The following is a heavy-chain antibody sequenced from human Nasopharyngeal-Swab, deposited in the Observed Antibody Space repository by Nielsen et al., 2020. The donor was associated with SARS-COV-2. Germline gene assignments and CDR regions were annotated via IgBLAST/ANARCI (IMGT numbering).Heavy chain of an antibody. Sequence: GESLKISCAASGFTFSNAWMSWVRQAPGKGLEWVGRIKSKTDGGTTDYAAPVKGRFTISRDDSKNTLYLQMNSLKTEDTAVYYCTTDLQEKYSSLLDYWGQGTLVTVSS. D-gene: IGHD6-6*01. CDR1: GFTFSNAW. CDR3: TTDLQEKYSSLLDY. J-gene: IGHJ4*02. CDR2: IKSKTDGGTT. V-gene: IGHV3-15*01.